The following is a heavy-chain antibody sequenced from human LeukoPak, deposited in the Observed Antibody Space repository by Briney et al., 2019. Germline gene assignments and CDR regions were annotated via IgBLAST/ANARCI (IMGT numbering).Heavy chain of an antibody. J-gene: IGHJ4*02. CDR3: ARDDYYDSSGGFYY. CDR1: GGTFISYA. CDR2: IIPIFGTA. Sequence: SVKVSCKASGGTFISYAISWVRQAPGQGLEWMGGIIPIFGTANYAQKFQGRVTITADESTSTAYMELSSLRSEDTAVYYCARDDYYDSSGGFYYWGQGTLVTVSS. D-gene: IGHD3-22*01. V-gene: IGHV1-69*13.